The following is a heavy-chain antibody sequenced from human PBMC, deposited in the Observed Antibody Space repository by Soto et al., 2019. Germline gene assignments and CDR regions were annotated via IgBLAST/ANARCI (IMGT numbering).Heavy chain of an antibody. CDR1: GGSISSYY. V-gene: IGHV4-59*08. CDR3: ARHACSSTSCYEPFDY. D-gene: IGHD2-2*01. Sequence: PSETLSLTCTVSGGSISSYYWSWIRQPPGKGLEWIGYIYYSGSTNYNPSLKSRVTISVDTSKNQFSLKLSSVTAADTAVYYCARHACSSTSCYEPFDYWGQGTLVTVSS. J-gene: IGHJ4*02. CDR2: IYYSGST.